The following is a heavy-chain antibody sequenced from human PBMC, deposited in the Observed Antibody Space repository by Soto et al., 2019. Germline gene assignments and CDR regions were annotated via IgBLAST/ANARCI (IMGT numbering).Heavy chain of an antibody. Sequence: QVQLVQSGAEVKKPGSSVKVSCKASGGIFSTYAISWLRQAPGQGLEWMGGIIPIFGTPNYAQRHQGRVTITAAESTSTADMELSRLRSEDTAVYYCARDRDDYGSGNYYNRIDFWGQGTLVTVSS. J-gene: IGHJ4*02. D-gene: IGHD3-10*01. CDR3: ARDRDDYGSGNYYNRIDF. CDR1: GGIFSTYA. V-gene: IGHV1-69*01. CDR2: IIPIFGTP.